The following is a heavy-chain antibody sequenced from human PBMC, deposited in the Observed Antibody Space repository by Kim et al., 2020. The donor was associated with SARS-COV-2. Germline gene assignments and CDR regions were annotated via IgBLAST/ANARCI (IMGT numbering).Heavy chain of an antibody. CDR3: AKDYYDSSGYLDY. Sequence: GGSLRLSCAASGFTFSSYGMHWVRQAPGKGLEWVAVISYDGSNKYYADSVKGRFTISRDNSKNTLYLQMNSLRAEDTAVYYCAKDYYDSSGYLDYWGQGTLVTVSS. J-gene: IGHJ4*02. CDR1: GFTFSSYG. CDR2: ISYDGSNK. V-gene: IGHV3-30*18. D-gene: IGHD3-22*01.